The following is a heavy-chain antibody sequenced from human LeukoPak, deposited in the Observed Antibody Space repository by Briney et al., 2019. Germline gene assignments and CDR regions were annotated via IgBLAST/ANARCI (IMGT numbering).Heavy chain of an antibody. Sequence: GGSLRLSCAASGFTFSSYAMHWVRQAPGKGLEWVAVISYDGSNKYYADSVKGRFTISRDNSKNTLYLQMNSLRAEDTAVYYCARDRSRVATSADLDYWGQGTLVTVSS. D-gene: IGHD2-2*01. CDR2: ISYDGSNK. CDR1: GFTFSSYA. J-gene: IGHJ4*02. CDR3: ARDRSRVATSADLDY. V-gene: IGHV3-30-3*01.